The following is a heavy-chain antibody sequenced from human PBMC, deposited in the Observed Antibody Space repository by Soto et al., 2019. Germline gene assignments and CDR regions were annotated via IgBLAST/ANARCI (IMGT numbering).Heavy chain of an antibody. CDR2: IHHSGST. J-gene: IGHJ4*02. V-gene: IGHV4-59*01. CDR1: GGSISSNY. Sequence: PSETLSLTCTVSGGSISSNYWNWIRQAPGKGLEWIGLIHHSGSTNYNPSLKSRGTISLDTSKNQLSLKLSSVTAADTAVYYCTIGAGWTTDYWGQGTLVTVSS. D-gene: IGHD6-19*01. CDR3: TIGAGWTTDY.